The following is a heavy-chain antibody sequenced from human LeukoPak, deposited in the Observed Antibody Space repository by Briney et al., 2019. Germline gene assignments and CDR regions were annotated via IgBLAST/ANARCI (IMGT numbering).Heavy chain of an antibody. D-gene: IGHD5-12*01. V-gene: IGHV1-58*01. CDR1: GFTFTSSA. Sequence: SVKVSCKASGFTFTSSAVQWVRQARGQRLEWIGWIVVSSGNTNYAQKFQERVTITRDMSTSTAYMELSSLRSEDTAVYYCAADSSRGLVTTFYYYGMDVWGQGTTVTVSS. CDR2: IVVSSGNT. CDR3: AADSSRGLVTTFYYYGMDV. J-gene: IGHJ6*02.